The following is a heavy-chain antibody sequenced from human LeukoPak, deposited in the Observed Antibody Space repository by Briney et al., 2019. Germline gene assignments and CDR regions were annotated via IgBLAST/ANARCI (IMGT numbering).Heavy chain of an antibody. V-gene: IGHV3-23*01. D-gene: IGHD2-21*02. CDR3: VREDTPATANY. J-gene: IGHJ4*02. Sequence: GGSLRLSCAASGFNFANHAMSWVRQTAGTGREWVSAISGGGDITYYADSVKGRFTISRDNSKDTLFLQMHSLRPGDTAVYYCVREDTPATANYWGQGTLVTISS. CDR1: GFNFANHA. CDR2: ISGGGDIT.